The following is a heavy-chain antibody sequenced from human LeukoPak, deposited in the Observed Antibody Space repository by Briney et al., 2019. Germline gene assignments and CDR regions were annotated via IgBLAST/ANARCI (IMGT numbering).Heavy chain of an antibody. J-gene: IGHJ4*02. CDR2: ISWNSGSI. V-gene: IGHV3-9*01. CDR3: ARAAMVRGVEFDY. D-gene: IGHD3-10*01. Sequence: GRSLRLSCAASGFTFDDYAMHWVRQAPGKGLEWVSGISWNSGSIGYADSVKGRFTISRDNAKNSLYLQMNSLRAEDTAVYYCARAAMVRGVEFDYWGQGTLVTVSS. CDR1: GFTFDDYA.